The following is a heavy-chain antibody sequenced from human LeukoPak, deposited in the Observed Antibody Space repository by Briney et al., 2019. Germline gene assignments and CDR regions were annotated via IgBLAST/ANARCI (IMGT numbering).Heavy chain of an antibody. Sequence: SETLSLTCTVSGGSISSYYWSWIRQPPGKGLEWIGYIYYSGSTNYNPSLKSRVTISVDTSKNQFSLKLSSVTAADTAVYYCARVGDFWSGYYLRTPGPLDYWGQGTLVTVSS. CDR2: IYYSGST. J-gene: IGHJ4*02. D-gene: IGHD3-3*01. V-gene: IGHV4-59*12. CDR1: GGSISSYY. CDR3: ARVGDFWSGYYLRTPGPLDY.